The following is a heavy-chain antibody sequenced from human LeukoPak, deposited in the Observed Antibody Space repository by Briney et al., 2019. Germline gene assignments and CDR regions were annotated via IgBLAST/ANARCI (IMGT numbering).Heavy chain of an antibody. J-gene: IGHJ4*02. CDR1: GGSISSSSYY. V-gene: IGHV4-39*01. Sequence: SETLSLTCTVSGGSISSSSYYWGWIRQPPGKGLEWIGSIYYSGSTYYNPSLKSRVTISVDTSKNQFSLKLSSVTAADTAVYYCARRPRYSSSWYSYMIDYWGQGTLVTVSS. CDR2: IYYSGST. D-gene: IGHD6-13*01. CDR3: ARRPRYSSSWYSYMIDY.